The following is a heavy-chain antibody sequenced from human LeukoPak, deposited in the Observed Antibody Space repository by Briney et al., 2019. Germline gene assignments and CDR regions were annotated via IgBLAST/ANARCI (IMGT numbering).Heavy chain of an antibody. Sequence: ASVKVSCKASGYTFTDYYMHWVRQAPGQGLEWMGWINPNSGGYAQKFQGRVTMTWDTSISTAYMELSSLRSDDTAVYYCARDGEYGTGSYYRGCFDYWGQGILVTVSS. CDR2: INPNSGG. J-gene: IGHJ4*02. D-gene: IGHD3-10*01. V-gene: IGHV1-2*02. CDR3: ARDGEYGTGSYYRGCFDY. CDR1: GYTFTDYY.